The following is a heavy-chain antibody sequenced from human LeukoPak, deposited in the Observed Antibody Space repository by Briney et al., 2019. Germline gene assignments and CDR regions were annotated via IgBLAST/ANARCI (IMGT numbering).Heavy chain of an antibody. CDR1: GFTFSSYG. D-gene: IGHD3-22*01. CDR2: IWYDGSNK. Sequence: GGSLRLSCAASGFTFSSYGMHWVRQAPGKGLEWVAFIWYDGSNKYYADSVKGRFTISRDNSKNTLYLQMNSLRAEDTAVYYCAKSKITMIAAHWGQGTLVTVSS. CDR3: AKSKITMIAAH. J-gene: IGHJ4*02. V-gene: IGHV3-30*02.